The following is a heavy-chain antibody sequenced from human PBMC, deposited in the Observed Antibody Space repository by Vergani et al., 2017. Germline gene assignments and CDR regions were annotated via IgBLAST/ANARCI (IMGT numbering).Heavy chain of an antibody. CDR1: GFTFSSYA. CDR2: ISGSGGST. Sequence: VPLVQSGAEVKKPGASVKVSCKASGFTFSSYAMSWVRQAPGKGLEWVSAISGSGGSTYYADSVKGRFTISRDNSKNTLYLQMNSLRAEDTAVYYCAKELRLEATNDYWGQGTLVTVSS. J-gene: IGHJ4*02. CDR3: AKELRLEATNDY. V-gene: IGHV3-23*04. D-gene: IGHD5-24*01.